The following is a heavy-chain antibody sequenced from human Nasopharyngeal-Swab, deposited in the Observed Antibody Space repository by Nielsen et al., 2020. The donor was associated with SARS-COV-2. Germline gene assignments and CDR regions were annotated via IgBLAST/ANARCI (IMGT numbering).Heavy chain of an antibody. Sequence: GGSLRLSCAASGFTLSSYAMSWVRQAPGKGLEWVSIISGSGDTTYYADSVNDRFTISGDNSKNTLYLQMNSLRVEDTAVYYCAKAPYLRGLDVWGQGTAVTVSS. CDR2: ISGSGDTT. D-gene: IGHD2-21*01. J-gene: IGHJ6*02. CDR3: AKAPYLRGLDV. V-gene: IGHV3-23*01. CDR1: GFTLSSYA.